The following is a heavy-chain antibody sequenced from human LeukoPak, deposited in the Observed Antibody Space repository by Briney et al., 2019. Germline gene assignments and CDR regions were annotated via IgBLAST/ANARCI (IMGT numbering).Heavy chain of an antibody. CDR3: ARMIAVDGVYFDY. J-gene: IGHJ4*02. Sequence: SETLSLTCSVSGGSISTDYWSWIRQPPGKGLVWIGYIHYSGSTNYNPSLKSRVTISKDTSKNQLSLRLSSVIAADTAVYYCARMIAVDGVYFDYWGQGTLVTVSS. CDR1: GGSISTDY. V-gene: IGHV4-59*01. CDR2: IHYSGST. D-gene: IGHD6-19*01.